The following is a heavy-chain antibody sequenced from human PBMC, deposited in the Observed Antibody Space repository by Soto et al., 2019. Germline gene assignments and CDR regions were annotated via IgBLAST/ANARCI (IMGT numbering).Heavy chain of an antibody. V-gene: IGHV1-8*02. J-gene: IGHJ5*02. CDR1: GYIFINNG. Sequence: QVQLVQSGAEVKEPGASVKVTCRTSGYIFINNGINWMRQATGQGLEWVGWMNPGTGNSAYAPKFQDRVTLTSDTSISTAYMELNSLTSADPAVYYCVRGRVGLSWGQGTLVAVSS. CDR2: MNPGTGNS. CDR3: VRGRVGLS. D-gene: IGHD1-26*01.